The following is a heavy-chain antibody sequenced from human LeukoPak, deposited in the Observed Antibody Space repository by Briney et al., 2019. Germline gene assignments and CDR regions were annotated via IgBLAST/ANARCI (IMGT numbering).Heavy chain of an antibody. Sequence: SETLSLTCTVSGGSISSRSYYWGWIRQPPGKGLEWIGSIYYSGSTYYNPSLKSRVTISVDTSKNQFSLKLSSVTAADTAVYYCAREYSSSWLGIDPWGQGTLVTVSS. V-gene: IGHV4-39*07. CDR2: IYYSGST. J-gene: IGHJ5*02. CDR1: GGSISSRSYY. D-gene: IGHD6-13*01. CDR3: AREYSSSWLGIDP.